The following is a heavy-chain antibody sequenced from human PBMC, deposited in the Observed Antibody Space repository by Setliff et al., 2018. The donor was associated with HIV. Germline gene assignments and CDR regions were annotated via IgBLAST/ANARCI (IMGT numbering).Heavy chain of an antibody. CDR2: IGTGGDT. D-gene: IGHD2-2*01. J-gene: IGHJ4*02. CDR1: GFAFSDYD. CDR3: ASHFGYCSSTSCEGY. V-gene: IGHV3-13*01. Sequence: SLRLSCATSGFAFSDYDFHWVRQVTGEGLEWVSAIGTGGDTYYADSVKGRFTISRDNAKNSLYLQMNSLRAEDTAVYYCASHFGYCSSTSCEGYWGQGALVTVSS.